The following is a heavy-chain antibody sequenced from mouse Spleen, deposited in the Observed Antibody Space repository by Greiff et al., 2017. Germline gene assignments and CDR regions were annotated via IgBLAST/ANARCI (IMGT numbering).Heavy chain of an antibody. J-gene: IGHJ3*01. CDR2: INPSSGYT. CDR3: AWGGSSYDRTGFAC. Sequence: QVQLQQSGTVLARPGASVKLSCKASDYTFTSYWMHWVKQRPGQGLEWIGYINPSSGYTKYNQKFKDKATLTADTSSSTAYMQLSSLTYEDSAVYYCAWGGSSYDRTGFACWGQGTLGTVSA. V-gene: IGHV1-7*01. CDR1: DYTFTSYW. D-gene: IGHD1-1*01.